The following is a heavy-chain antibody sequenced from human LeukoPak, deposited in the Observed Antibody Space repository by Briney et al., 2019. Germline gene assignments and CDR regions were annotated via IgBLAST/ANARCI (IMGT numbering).Heavy chain of an antibody. V-gene: IGHV1-24*01. CDR2: FDPEDGET. D-gene: IGHD6-6*01. J-gene: IGHJ5*02. CDR1: GYTLTELS. CDR3: ATLEHSSSSRNNWFDP. Sequence: ASVKVSCKVSGYTLTELSMHWVRQAPGKGLEWMGGFDPEDGETIYAQKFQGRVTMTEDTSTDTAYMELGSLRSEDTAVYYCATLEHSSSSRNNWFDPWGQGTLVTVSS.